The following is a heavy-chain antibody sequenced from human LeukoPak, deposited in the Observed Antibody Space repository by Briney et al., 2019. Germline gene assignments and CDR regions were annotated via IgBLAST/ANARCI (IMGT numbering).Heavy chain of an antibody. V-gene: IGHV3-21*01. CDR1: GFTFSSYS. Sequence: NTGGSLRLSCAASGFTFSSYSMNWVRQAPGKGLEWVSSISSSSSYIYYADSVKGRFTISRDNAKNSLYLQMNSLRAEDTAVYYCARDSGYGSGSYYISSLADVWGKGTTVTVSS. J-gene: IGHJ6*04. CDR2: ISSSSSYI. D-gene: IGHD3-10*01. CDR3: ARDSGYGSGSYYISSLADV.